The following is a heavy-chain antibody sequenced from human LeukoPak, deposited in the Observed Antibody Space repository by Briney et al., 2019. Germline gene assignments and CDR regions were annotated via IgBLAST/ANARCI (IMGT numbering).Heavy chain of an antibody. J-gene: IGHJ1*01. Sequence: SETLSLTCTVSGGSISSYYWTWIRQPPGKGLEWIGYIYHSGSTNYNPSLKSRVTISVDTSKNQFSLKLSPVTAADTAVYYCAAQYYYGSGSYYDAEYFQHWGQGTLVTVSS. V-gene: IGHV4-59*01. CDR1: GGSISSYY. CDR2: IYHSGST. CDR3: AAQYYYGSGSYYDAEYFQH. D-gene: IGHD3-10*01.